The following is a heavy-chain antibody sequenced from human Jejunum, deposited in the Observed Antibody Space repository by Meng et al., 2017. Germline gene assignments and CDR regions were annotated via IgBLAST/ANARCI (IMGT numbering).Heavy chain of an antibody. J-gene: IGHJ3*01. D-gene: IGHD4-17*01. CDR2: IRGGGRYT. V-gene: IGHV3-23*01. Sequence: GESLKISCAASGFTFRNYAMMWVRQAPGKGLEWVSAIRGGGRYTEYADSVKGRFTISRDNSKSTLYLQMNSLRAEDTAVYYCARDPNGDYIGAFDFWGQGTMVTVSS. CDR3: ARDPNGDYIGAFDF. CDR1: GFTFRNYA.